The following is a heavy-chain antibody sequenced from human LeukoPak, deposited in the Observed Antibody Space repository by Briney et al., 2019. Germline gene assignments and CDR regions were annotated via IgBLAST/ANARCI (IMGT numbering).Heavy chain of an antibody. D-gene: IGHD2-21*02. CDR1: GGSISSYY. J-gene: IGHJ6*04. V-gene: IGHV4-4*07. Sequence: TSETLSLTCTVSGGSISSYYWNWIRQPAGKGLEWIGRIYTSMSTNYNPSLKSRVTILVDTSKKHFSLRLSSVTAADTAVYYCARTHIVVVTAMDVWGKGTTVTVSS. CDR3: ARTHIVVVTAMDV. CDR2: IYTSMST.